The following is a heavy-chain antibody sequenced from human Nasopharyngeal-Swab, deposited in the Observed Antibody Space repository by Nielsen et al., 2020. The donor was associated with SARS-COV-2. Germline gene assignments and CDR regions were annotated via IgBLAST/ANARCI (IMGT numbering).Heavy chain of an antibody. V-gene: IGHV3-9*03. CDR3: VKDLGERSAAVGY. CDR1: GFTFNDYA. Sequence: SLKISCAASGFTFNDYAMHWVRQGPGKGLEWVSGIRWNGDSIGYADSVKGRFFVSRDNAKNSLYLQMNSLGVEDMALYYCVKDLGERSAAVGYWGQGTLVTVSS. D-gene: IGHD6-13*01. CDR2: IRWNGDSI. J-gene: IGHJ4*02.